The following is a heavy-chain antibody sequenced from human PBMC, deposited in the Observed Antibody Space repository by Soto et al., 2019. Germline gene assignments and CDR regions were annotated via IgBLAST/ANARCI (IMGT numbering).Heavy chain of an antibody. Sequence: KPSETLSLACTVSGGSISSGGYYWSWIRQHPGKGLEWIGYIYYSGSTYYNPSLKSRVTISVDTSKNQFSLKLSSVTAADTAVYYCARGGRGYSYEFYYYGMDVWGQGTTVTVSS. V-gene: IGHV4-31*03. J-gene: IGHJ6*02. D-gene: IGHD5-18*01. CDR2: IYYSGST. CDR3: ARGGRGYSYEFYYYGMDV. CDR1: GGSISSGGYY.